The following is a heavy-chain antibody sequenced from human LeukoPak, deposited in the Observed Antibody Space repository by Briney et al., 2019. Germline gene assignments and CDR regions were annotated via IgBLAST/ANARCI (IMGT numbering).Heavy chain of an antibody. D-gene: IGHD1-1*01. CDR1: GFTFSSYS. CDR2: ISSSSYI. J-gene: IGHJ3*02. V-gene: IGHV3-21*01. Sequence: GGSLRLSCAASGFTFSSYSMNWVRQAPGKGLEWVSSISSSSYIYYADSVKGRFTISRDNAKNSLYLQMNSLRAEDTAVYYCARELVQLERHDAFDIWGQGTMVTVSS. CDR3: ARELVQLERHDAFDI.